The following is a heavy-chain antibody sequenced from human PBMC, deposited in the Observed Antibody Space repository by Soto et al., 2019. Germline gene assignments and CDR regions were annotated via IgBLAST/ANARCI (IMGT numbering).Heavy chain of an antibody. CDR3: AKTHTVEDDYYYYYGMDV. Sequence: QVQLVESGGGVVQPGRSLRLSCAASGFTFSSYGMHWVRQAPGKGLEWVAVISYDGSNKYYADSVKGRFTISRDNSKNTLYLQMNSLRAEDTAVYYCAKTHTVEDDYYYYYGMDVWGQGTTVTVSS. V-gene: IGHV3-30*18. CDR2: ISYDGSNK. CDR1: GFTFSSYG. D-gene: IGHD4-17*01. J-gene: IGHJ6*02.